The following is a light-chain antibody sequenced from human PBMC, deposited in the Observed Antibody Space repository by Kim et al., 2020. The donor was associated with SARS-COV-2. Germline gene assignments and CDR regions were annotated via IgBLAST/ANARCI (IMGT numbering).Light chain of an antibody. V-gene: IGKV3-20*01. CDR2: GAF. CDR1: QSVSSN. CDR3: QQYDSFPT. J-gene: IGKJ5*01. Sequence: IVLTQSPGTLSLSPGERATLSCRASQSVSSNLVWYQQKSGQAPRLLIYGAFGRATGVPDRFIDSGSGTDFTLTISRLEPEDFAVYYCQQYDSFPTFGPGTRLEIK.